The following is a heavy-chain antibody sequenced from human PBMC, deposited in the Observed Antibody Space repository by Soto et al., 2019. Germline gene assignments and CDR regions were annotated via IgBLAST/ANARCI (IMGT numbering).Heavy chain of an antibody. CDR3: ARHTPAISISDH. V-gene: IGHV4-39*01. CDR2: IYYSGST. CDR1: GGSISSSSYY. D-gene: IGHD2-15*01. J-gene: IGHJ4*02. Sequence: QLQLQESGPGLVKPSETLSLTCTVSGGSISSSSYYWGWIRQPPGKGLEWIGSIYYSGSTYYNPSLKRRVTISVDTSKNQFSPKLSSVTAADTAVYYCARHTPAISISDHWGQGTLVTVSS.